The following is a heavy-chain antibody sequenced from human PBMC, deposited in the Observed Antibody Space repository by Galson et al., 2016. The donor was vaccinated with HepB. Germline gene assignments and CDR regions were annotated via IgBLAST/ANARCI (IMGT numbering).Heavy chain of an antibody. CDR2: ISSSGNTI. V-gene: IGHV3-11*01. CDR1: GFTFSDFY. CDR3: ARDPARLYY. Sequence: SLRLSCAASGFTFSDFYMSWIRQAPGKGLEWVSYISSSGNTIYYAYSVKGRFTISRDNAKNSLYLEMNSLRAEDTAVYYCARDPARLYYWGQGTLVTVSP. J-gene: IGHJ4*02. D-gene: IGHD6-6*01.